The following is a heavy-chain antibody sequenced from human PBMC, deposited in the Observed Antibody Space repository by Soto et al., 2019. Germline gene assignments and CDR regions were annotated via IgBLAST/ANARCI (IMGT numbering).Heavy chain of an antibody. Sequence: PGGSLRLSCAASGFTFSSYGMHWGRQAPGKGLEWVAIIWYDGSNKYYTDSMKGRFTISRDNSKNTLYLQMKSLRAEDTAVYYCARDLGKDYDLWSGYYSYYYGLDVWGQGTTVTVSS. CDR1: GFTFSSYG. V-gene: IGHV3-33*01. CDR3: ARDLGKDYDLWSGYYSYYYGLDV. J-gene: IGHJ6*02. CDR2: IWYDGSNK. D-gene: IGHD3-3*01.